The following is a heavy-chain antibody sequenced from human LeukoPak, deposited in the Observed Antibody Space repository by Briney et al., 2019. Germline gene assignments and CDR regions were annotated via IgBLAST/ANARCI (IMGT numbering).Heavy chain of an antibody. Sequence: GESLKISCKGSGYSFTSYWIGWVRQMPGKGLEWMGIIYPGDSDTRYSPSFQGQVTISADKSISTAYLQWSSLKASDTAMYYCARVFSSGWHYYYYGMDVWGQGTTVTVSS. CDR3: ARVFSSGWHYYYYGMDV. V-gene: IGHV5-51*01. J-gene: IGHJ6*02. CDR2: IYPGDSDT. D-gene: IGHD6-19*01. CDR1: GYSFTSYW.